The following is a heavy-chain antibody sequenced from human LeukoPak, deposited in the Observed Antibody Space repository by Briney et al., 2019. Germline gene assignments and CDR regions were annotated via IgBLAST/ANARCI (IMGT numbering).Heavy chain of an antibody. J-gene: IGHJ3*02. Sequence: GGSLRLSCAASGFTFDDYAMHWVRQAPGKGLEWVSGISWNSGSIGYADSVKGRFTISRDNAKNSLYLQMNSLRAEDTALYYCAKDMVAASYGDYVWYDAFDIWGQGTMVTVSS. CDR3: AKDMVAASYGDYVWYDAFDI. D-gene: IGHD4-17*01. CDR1: GFTFDDYA. CDR2: ISWNSGSI. V-gene: IGHV3-9*01.